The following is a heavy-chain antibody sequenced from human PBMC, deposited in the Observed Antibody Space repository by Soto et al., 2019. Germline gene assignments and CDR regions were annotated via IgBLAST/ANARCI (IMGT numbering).Heavy chain of an antibody. Sequence: QVQLQQWGAGLLKPSETLSLTCVVYGGSFSGYYWSWIRQPPGKGLEWIGQINHSGSTKYNPSLKSLVTISEDTSKNQFSLKLSSVTAADTALYYCARHSSGLRGPDFDYWGQGTLVTVSS. D-gene: IGHD3-22*01. CDR2: INHSGST. CDR3: ARHSSGLRGPDFDY. V-gene: IGHV4-34*01. CDR1: GGSFSGYY. J-gene: IGHJ4*02.